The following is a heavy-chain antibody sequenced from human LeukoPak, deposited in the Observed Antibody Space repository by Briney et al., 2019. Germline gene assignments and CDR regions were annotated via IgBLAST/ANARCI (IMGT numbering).Heavy chain of an antibody. J-gene: IGHJ4*02. V-gene: IGHV4-59*01. CDR3: ARTGIAVAGTNLFDY. D-gene: IGHD6-19*01. CDR2: IYYSGST. Sequence: PSETLSLTCTVSGGSISSYCWSWIRQPPGKGLEWIGYIYYSGSTNYNPSLKSRVTISVDTSKNQFSLKLSSVTAADTAVYYCARTGIAVAGTNLFDYWGQGTLVTVSS. CDR1: GGSISSYC.